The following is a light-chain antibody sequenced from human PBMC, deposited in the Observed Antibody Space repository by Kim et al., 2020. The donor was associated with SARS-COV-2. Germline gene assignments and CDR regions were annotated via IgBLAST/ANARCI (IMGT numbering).Light chain of an antibody. CDR3: SSYTSSSLWV. V-gene: IGLV2-14*04. CDR2: DVS. Sequence: GQSITPSGTGTSCDVGVYTYVSWYQQPPGKAPKLVIYDVSKRPSGVSNRFSGSKSGNTASLTISGLQAEDEADYYCSSYTSSSLWVFGGGTQLTVL. CDR1: SCDVGVYTY. J-gene: IGLJ3*02.